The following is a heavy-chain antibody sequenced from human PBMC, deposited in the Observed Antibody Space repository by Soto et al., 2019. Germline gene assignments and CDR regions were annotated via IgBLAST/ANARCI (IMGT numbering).Heavy chain of an antibody. Sequence: SVKVSCKASGGTFSSYAISWVRQAPGQGLEWMGGIIPIFGTANYAQKFQGRVTITADESTSTAYMELSSLRSEDTAVYYCARGARDIVVVVAARGYYGMDVWGQGTTVTVSS. D-gene: IGHD2-15*01. J-gene: IGHJ6*02. V-gene: IGHV1-69*13. CDR2: IIPIFGTA. CDR3: ARGARDIVVVVAARGYYGMDV. CDR1: GGTFSSYA.